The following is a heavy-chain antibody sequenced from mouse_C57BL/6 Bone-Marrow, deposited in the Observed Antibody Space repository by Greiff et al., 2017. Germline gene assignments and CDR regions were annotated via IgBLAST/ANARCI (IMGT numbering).Heavy chain of an antibody. D-gene: IGHD3-1*01. CDR2: IYPSDSET. CDR1: GYTFTSYW. J-gene: IGHJ2*01. Sequence: QVQLQQPGAELVRPGSSVKLSCKASGYTFTSYWMDWVKQRPGQGLEWIGNIYPSDSETHYNQKFKDKATLTVDKSSSTAYMQLSSLTSEDSAVYYCARSGGLAPDYWGQGTTLTVSS. CDR3: ARSGGLAPDY. V-gene: IGHV1-61*01.